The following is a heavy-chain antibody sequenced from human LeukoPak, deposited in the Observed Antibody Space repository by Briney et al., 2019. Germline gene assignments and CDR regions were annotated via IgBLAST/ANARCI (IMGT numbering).Heavy chain of an antibody. Sequence: GGSLRLSCAASGFTFSSYAMSWVRQAPGKGLEWVSSISSSSSYIYYADSVKGRFTISRDNAKNSLYLQMNSLRAEDTAVYYCARESLVGATPYYMDVWGKGTTVTVSS. CDR3: ARESLVGATPYYMDV. CDR2: ISSSSSYI. CDR1: GFTFSSYA. J-gene: IGHJ6*03. D-gene: IGHD1-26*01. V-gene: IGHV3-21*01.